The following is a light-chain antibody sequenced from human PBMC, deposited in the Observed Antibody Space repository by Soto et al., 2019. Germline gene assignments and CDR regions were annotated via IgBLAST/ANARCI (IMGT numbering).Light chain of an antibody. CDR3: QRRSNCTLT. Sequence: EIVLTQSPAPLSLSPGERAPLSCRASQSVSSYLAWYQQKPGQAPRLLIYDAYNRATGIPARFSGSGSGTDFPLTISSLEPEDFAVYCCQRRSNCTLTFGGGTKVEIK. J-gene: IGKJ4*01. V-gene: IGKV3-11*01. CDR2: DAY. CDR1: QSVSSY.